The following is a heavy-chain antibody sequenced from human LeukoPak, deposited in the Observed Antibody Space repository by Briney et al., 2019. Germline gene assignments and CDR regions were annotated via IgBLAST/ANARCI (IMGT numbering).Heavy chain of an antibody. CDR1: GGSISSYY. J-gene: IGHJ6*02. CDR3: ARGSDTAMVDYYYYGMDV. Sequence: PSETLSLTCTVSGGSISSYYWSWIRQPPGKGLEWIGYIYYSGSTNYNPSLKSRVTISVDTSKNQFSLKLSSVTAADTAVYYCARGSDTAMVDYYYYGMDVWGQGTTATVSS. D-gene: IGHD5-18*01. V-gene: IGHV4-59*12. CDR2: IYYSGST.